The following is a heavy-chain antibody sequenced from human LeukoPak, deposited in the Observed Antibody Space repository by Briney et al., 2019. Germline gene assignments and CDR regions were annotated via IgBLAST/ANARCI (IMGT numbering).Heavy chain of an antibody. V-gene: IGHV3-7*01. D-gene: IGHD1-20*01. CDR3: VTYNWEYEADY. CDR2: MNQDGNEG. Sequence: GGSLRLSCAASGFTFSSYWMSWVRQAPGKGLEWVANMNQDGNEGYYEDSVKGRFTISRDNAKNTLYLQMNSLRAEDTATYYCVTYNWEYEADYWGQGTLVTVSS. CDR1: GFTFSSYW. J-gene: IGHJ4*02.